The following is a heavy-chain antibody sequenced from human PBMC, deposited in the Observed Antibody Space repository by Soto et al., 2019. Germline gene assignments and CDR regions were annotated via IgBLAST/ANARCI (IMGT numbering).Heavy chain of an antibody. J-gene: IGHJ4*02. CDR1: GGSFSGYY. CDR2: INHSGST. D-gene: IGHD4-17*01. V-gene: IGHV4-34*01. CDR3: ARGGPGMTTVTMFDY. Sequence: QVQLQQWGAGLLKPSETLSLTCAVYGGSFSGYYWSWIRQPPGKGLEWIGEINHSGSTNYNPSLKSRVTISVDTSKNQFSLELSFVTAADTAVYYCARGGPGMTTVTMFDYWGQGTLVTVSS.